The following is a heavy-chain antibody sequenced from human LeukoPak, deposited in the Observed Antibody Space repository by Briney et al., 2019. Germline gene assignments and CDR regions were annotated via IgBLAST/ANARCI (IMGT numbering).Heavy chain of an antibody. J-gene: IGHJ3*02. Sequence: GGSLRLSCAASGFTFSSYGMHWVRQAPGKGLEWVAFIRYDGSNKYYADSVKGRFTISGDNSKNTLYLQMNSLRAEDTAVYYCAKDGWFGESDAFDIWGQGTMVTVSS. CDR1: GFTFSSYG. CDR2: IRYDGSNK. D-gene: IGHD3-10*01. V-gene: IGHV3-30*02. CDR3: AKDGWFGESDAFDI.